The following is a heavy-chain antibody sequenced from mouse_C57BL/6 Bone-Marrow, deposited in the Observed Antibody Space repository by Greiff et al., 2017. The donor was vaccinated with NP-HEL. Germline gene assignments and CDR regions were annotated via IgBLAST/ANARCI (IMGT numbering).Heavy chain of an antibody. D-gene: IGHD1-1*02. CDR2: INPSRGYT. CDR1: GYTFTSYW. Sequence: QVHVKQSGAELAKPGASVKLSCKASGYTFTSYWMHWVKQRPGQGLEWIGYINPSRGYTKYNQKFKDKATLTADKSSSTAYMQLSSLTYEDSAVYYCAKWCYWYFDVWGTGTTVTVSS. J-gene: IGHJ1*03. V-gene: IGHV1-7*01. CDR3: AKWCYWYFDV.